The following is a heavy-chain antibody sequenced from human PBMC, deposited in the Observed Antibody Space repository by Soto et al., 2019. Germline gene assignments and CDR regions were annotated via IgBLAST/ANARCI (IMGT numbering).Heavy chain of an antibody. D-gene: IGHD5-12*01. Sequence: QVQLVQSGAEVKKPGASVKVSCEASGYTFNSYYIHWFRQAPGQGLHWMGRIDPSGGGTFYAQDFQGRVTMTRDTSTTTVYVELSSLRSEDTAVYYCAREMASTYYFDYWGQGTLVTVSS. V-gene: IGHV1-46*02. J-gene: IGHJ4*02. CDR2: IDPSGGGT. CDR3: AREMASTYYFDY. CDR1: GYTFNSYY.